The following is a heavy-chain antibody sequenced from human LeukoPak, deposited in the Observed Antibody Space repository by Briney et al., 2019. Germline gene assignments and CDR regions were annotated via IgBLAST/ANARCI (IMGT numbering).Heavy chain of an antibody. CDR2: IRSKAYGGTT. Sequence: PGGSLRLSCTASGFTFGDYAMSWVRQAPGKGLEGVGFIRSKAYGGTTEYAASVKGRFTISRDDSKSIAYLQMNSLKTEDTAVYYCTNVADYYYYYMDVWGKGTTVTISS. D-gene: IGHD2-21*01. CDR3: TNVADYYYYYMDV. CDR1: GFTFGDYA. J-gene: IGHJ6*03. V-gene: IGHV3-49*04.